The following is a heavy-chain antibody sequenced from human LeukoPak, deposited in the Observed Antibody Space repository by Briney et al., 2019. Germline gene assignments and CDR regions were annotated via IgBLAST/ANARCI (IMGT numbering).Heavy chain of an antibody. CDR3: ARHPPGRPYFDY. CDR1: ADAINNYG. J-gene: IGHJ4*02. Sequence: SETLSLTCTVSADAINNYGWSWIRQPPGKGLEWIAYIYYSGSTNSNPSLTSRVTISVDRSKNQFSLRLSSVTAADTAVYYCARHPPGRPYFDYWGQGSLVTVSS. CDR2: IYYSGST. V-gene: IGHV4-59*08.